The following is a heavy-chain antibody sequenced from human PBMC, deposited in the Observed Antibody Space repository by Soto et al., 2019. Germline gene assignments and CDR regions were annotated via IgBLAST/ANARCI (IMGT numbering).Heavy chain of an antibody. J-gene: IGHJ5*02. CDR2: ISAYNGNT. CDR3: ASTDSPETWSDL. V-gene: IGHV1-18*01. Sequence: GRLAPGQGLEWMGLISAYNGNTNYAQKLQGRVTMTTDTSTSTAYMELRSLRSDDTSVYDGASTDSPETWSDLWGQGTPV. D-gene: IGHD2-15*01.